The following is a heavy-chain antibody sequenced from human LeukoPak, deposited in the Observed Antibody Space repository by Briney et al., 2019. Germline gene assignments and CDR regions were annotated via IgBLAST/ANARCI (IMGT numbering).Heavy chain of an antibody. J-gene: IGHJ4*02. CDR1: GFTVSSNC. CDR3: ARDRGDYYDSSGYLDY. V-gene: IGHV3-66*01. D-gene: IGHD3-22*01. Sequence: GGSLRLSCAASGFTVSSNCMSWVRQAPGKGLEWVSVIYSGGSTYYADSVKGRFTISRDNSKNTLYLQMNSLRAEDTAVYYCARDRGDYYDSSGYLDYWGQGTLVTVSS. CDR2: IYSGGST.